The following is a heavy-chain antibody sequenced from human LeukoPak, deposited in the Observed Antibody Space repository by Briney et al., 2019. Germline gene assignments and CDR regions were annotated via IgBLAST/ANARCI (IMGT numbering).Heavy chain of an antibody. CDR1: GYTYTSYY. Sequence: GASVKVSFKSFGYTYTSYYMHWVRQAPGQGLEWRGIINPSGGSTSNAHKFQGRVTRTRVMSTRTVYMELSSQRSEDTAVYYCAREVHCSSTSCRYLALDIWGHGTMVTVSS. J-gene: IGHJ3*02. CDR2: INPSGGST. D-gene: IGHD2-2*01. V-gene: IGHV1-46*01. CDR3: AREVHCSSTSCRYLALDI.